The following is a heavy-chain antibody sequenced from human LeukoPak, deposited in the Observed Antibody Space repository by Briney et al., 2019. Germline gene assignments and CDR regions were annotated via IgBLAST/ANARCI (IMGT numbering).Heavy chain of an antibody. Sequence: PSETLSLTCTVSGGSINSYYWSWIRQPPGKGLEWIGYIYSYSGTTNYNPSLKSRLTISVATSKNQFSLKLSSVTAADTAVYYCAKNYGSGKGVSAFDYWGQGTLVTVSS. CDR2: IYSYSGTT. CDR1: GGSINSYY. D-gene: IGHD3-10*01. J-gene: IGHJ4*02. V-gene: IGHV4-59*01. CDR3: AKNYGSGKGVSAFDY.